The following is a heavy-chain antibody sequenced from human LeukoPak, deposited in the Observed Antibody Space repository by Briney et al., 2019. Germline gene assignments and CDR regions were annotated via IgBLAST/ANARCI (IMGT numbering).Heavy chain of an antibody. Sequence: GGSLRLSCAASGFTFSSYAMSWVRQAPGKGLEWVSAISGSGGSTYYADSVKGRFTISRDNSKNTLYLQMNSLRAEDTAVYYCAKNGIEVATIMENWGSGYFDYWGQGTLVTVSS. V-gene: IGHV3-23*01. D-gene: IGHD5-24*01. CDR1: GFTFSSYA. J-gene: IGHJ4*02. CDR3: AKNGIEVATIMENWGSGYFDY. CDR2: ISGSGGST.